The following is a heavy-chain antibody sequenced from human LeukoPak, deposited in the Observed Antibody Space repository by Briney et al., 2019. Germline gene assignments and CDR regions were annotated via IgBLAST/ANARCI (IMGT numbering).Heavy chain of an antibody. CDR1: GGSFSGYY. CDR2: INHSGST. CDR3: ARATGLLGPSD. Sequence: SETLSLTCAVYGGSFSGYYWSWIRQPPGKGLEWIGEINHSGSTNYNPSLKSRVTISVDTSKNQSSLKLSSVTAADTAVYYCARATGLLGPSDWGQGTLVTVSS. D-gene: IGHD3-10*01. V-gene: IGHV4-34*01. J-gene: IGHJ4*02.